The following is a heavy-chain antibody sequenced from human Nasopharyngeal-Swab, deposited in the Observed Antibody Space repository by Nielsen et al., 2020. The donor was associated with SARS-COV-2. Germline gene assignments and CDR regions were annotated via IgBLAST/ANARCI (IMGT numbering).Heavy chain of an antibody. CDR3: AKNCDGSGYPRHQDY. J-gene: IGHJ4*02. D-gene: IGHD3-22*01. CDR2: IRYDGGNK. CDR1: GFTFSSYD. V-gene: IGHV3-30*02. Sequence: GESLKISCAASGFTFSSYDMHWVRQAPGKGLEWVASIRYDGGNKQYADSVRGRFTISRDNTKKMLYLQTNSLSAEDTAIYYCAKNCDGSGYPRHQDYWGQGTLVTVSS.